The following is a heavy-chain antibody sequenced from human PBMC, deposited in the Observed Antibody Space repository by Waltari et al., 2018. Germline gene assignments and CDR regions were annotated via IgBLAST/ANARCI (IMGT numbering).Heavy chain of an antibody. CDR1: GYTFTDYY. J-gene: IGHJ4*02. Sequence: QVQLVQPGAEVKKPGASVKVCCKASGYTFTDYYMNWVRQAPGQGLEWMTWINPNSGDTNYAQKFQGRVAMTRDTSISTAYMELSRLTSDDTAVYYCATSSDSSGYYPVRYWGQGTLVTVSS. CDR2: INPNSGDT. D-gene: IGHD3-22*01. CDR3: ATSSDSSGYYPVRY. V-gene: IGHV1-2*02.